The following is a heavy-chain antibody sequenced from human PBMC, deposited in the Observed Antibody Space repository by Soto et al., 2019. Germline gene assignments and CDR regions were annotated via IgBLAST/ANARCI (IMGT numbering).Heavy chain of an antibody. V-gene: IGHV4-30-2*01. J-gene: IGHJ3*02. D-gene: IGHD3-3*01. CDR1: GGSISSGGYS. CDR3: ARASLSPYDFWSGYSAGDPFDI. CDR2: IYHSGST. Sequence: QLQLQESGSGLVKPSQTLSLTCAVSGGSISSGGYSWSWIRQPPGKGLEWIGYIYHSGSTYYNPSLKSRVTISVDRSKNQFSLKLSSVTAADTAVYSCARASLSPYDFWSGYSAGDPFDIWGQGTMVTVSS.